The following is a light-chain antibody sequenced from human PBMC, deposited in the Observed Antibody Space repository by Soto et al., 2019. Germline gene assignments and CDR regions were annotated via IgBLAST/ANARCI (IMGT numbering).Light chain of an antibody. CDR2: EAT. J-gene: IGLJ3*02. V-gene: IGLV2-8*01. Sequence: QSALTQPPSASGSPGQSVTISCTGTSSDVGAYNYVSWYQQHAGKAPKLVIYEATKRPSGVPDRFSGSKSANTASLTVSGLQAEDEADYYCSSFASSNTWVFGGGTTVTVL. CDR3: SSFASSNTWV. CDR1: SSDVGAYNY.